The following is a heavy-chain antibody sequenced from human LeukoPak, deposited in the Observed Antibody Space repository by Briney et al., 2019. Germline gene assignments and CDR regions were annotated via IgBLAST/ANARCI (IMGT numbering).Heavy chain of an antibody. D-gene: IGHD2-2*01. Sequence: ASVTVSCKASGYTFTDYYMHWVRQAPGQGLEWMGWINPNDGDTNYAQKFQGRVTITRDTSISTAHMDVSRLRSDDSAVYYCARANFLYCSSSTCLFDYWGQGTLVTVSS. CDR3: ARANFLYCSSSTCLFDY. CDR1: GYTFTDYY. J-gene: IGHJ4*02. V-gene: IGHV1-2*02. CDR2: INPNDGDT.